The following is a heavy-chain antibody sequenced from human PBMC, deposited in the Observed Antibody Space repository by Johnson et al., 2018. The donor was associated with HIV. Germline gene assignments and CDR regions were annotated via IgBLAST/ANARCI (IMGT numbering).Heavy chain of an antibody. D-gene: IGHD6-13*01. J-gene: IGHJ3*02. Sequence: VQLVESGGGLVQPGRSLRLSCAASGFTFDDYAMHWVRQAPGKGLEWVSGISCNSGSIGYADSVKGRFTISRDHAKNSLYLQMNSLRAEDTALYYCAKDNAAAAGPSGGAFDIWGQGTMVTVSS. V-gene: IGHV3-9*01. CDR3: AKDNAAAAGPSGGAFDI. CDR2: ISCNSGSI. CDR1: GFTFDDYA.